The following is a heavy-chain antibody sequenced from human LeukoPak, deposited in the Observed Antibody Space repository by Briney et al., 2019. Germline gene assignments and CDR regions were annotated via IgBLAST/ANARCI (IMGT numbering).Heavy chain of an antibody. V-gene: IGHV3-7*03. J-gene: IGHJ4*02. D-gene: IGHD3-10*01. CDR1: GFTFRNHW. CDR2: IKQDESEK. CDR3: ARDGGVDY. Sequence: GESLRPSCAASGFTFRNHWMTWVRQAPGKGLEWVANIKQDESEKYYVDSVKGRFTISRDSAMNSLYLQMNSLRAEDTAVYYCARDGGVDYWGQGTLVTVSS.